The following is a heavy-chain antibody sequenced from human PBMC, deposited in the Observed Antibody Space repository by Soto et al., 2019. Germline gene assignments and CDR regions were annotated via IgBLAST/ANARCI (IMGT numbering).Heavy chain of an antibody. CDR3: ARMTIDAFDI. CDR2: ISYDGSNK. Sequence: QVQLVESGGGVVQPGRSLRLSCAASGFTFSSYAMHWVRQAPGKGLEWVAVISYDGSNKYYADSVKGRFTISRDNSKNTLYLQMNSLRAEDTAVYYCARMTIDAFDIWGQGTMVTVSS. V-gene: IGHV3-30-3*01. CDR1: GFTFSSYA. D-gene: IGHD4-17*01. J-gene: IGHJ3*02.